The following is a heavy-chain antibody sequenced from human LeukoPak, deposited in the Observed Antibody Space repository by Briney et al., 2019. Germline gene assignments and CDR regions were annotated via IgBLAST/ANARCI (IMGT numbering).Heavy chain of an antibody. J-gene: IGHJ4*02. CDR1: VYTFTSYY. CDR2: SNPNSAGT. D-gene: IGHD1-26*01. CDR3: SRGLKVWSYTFDY. V-gene: IGHV1-2*02. Sequence: ASVTVSFKASVYTFTSYYMYWVRQAPGQGLEWMGCSNPNSAGTNYAQTSHGRLAMTRDTSISTDYMELSRLRSDATAVYYYSRGLKVWSYTFDYWGQGTLVTVSS.